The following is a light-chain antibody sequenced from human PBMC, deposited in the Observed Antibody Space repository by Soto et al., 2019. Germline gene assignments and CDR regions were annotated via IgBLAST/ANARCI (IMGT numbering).Light chain of an antibody. Sequence: EIVLTQSPATLCLSPGERATLSCRASQSVSRNLAWYQQKPGQAPRLLIYDASNRATGIPARFRGSGSGTDFTLTISSLEPEDFALYYCQQRSNWPITFGQGTRLE. CDR3: QQRSNWPIT. V-gene: IGKV3-11*01. CDR1: QSVSRN. CDR2: DAS. J-gene: IGKJ5*01.